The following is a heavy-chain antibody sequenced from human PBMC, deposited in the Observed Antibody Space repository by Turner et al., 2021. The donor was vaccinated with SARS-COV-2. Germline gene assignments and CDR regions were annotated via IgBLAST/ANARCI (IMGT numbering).Heavy chain of an antibody. Sequence: VQLVESGGGLVQPGGSLRRSCAASGLTVSSNYMSWVRQVSVKGMEWVSVIYSGGSTYYAYSVKGRFTIYRDNSKNTLYLQMNSLRAEYTTVYYCARFGGYRGDNDSWGQGTLVTVSS. J-gene: IGHJ4*02. CDR1: GLTVSSNY. CDR3: ARFGGYRGDNDS. V-gene: IGHV3-66*01. CDR2: IYSGGST. D-gene: IGHD3-10*01.